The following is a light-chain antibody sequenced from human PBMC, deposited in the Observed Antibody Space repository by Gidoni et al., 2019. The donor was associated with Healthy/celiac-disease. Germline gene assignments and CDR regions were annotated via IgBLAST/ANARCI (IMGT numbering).Light chain of an antibody. V-gene: IGKV1-27*01. Sequence: DIQMTQPPSSLSASVGDRVTITCQASQGISNYLAWYQQKPGKVPKLLIYAASTLQTGVPSRFSGSGSGTDFTLTISSLQPEDVATYYCQKYDSAPWTFGQGTKVEIK. CDR1: QGISNY. J-gene: IGKJ1*01. CDR2: AAS. CDR3: QKYDSAPWT.